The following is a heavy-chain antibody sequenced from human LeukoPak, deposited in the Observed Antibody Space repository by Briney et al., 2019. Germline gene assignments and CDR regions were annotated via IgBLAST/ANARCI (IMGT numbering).Heavy chain of an antibody. V-gene: IGHV3-23*01. J-gene: IGHJ4*02. Sequence: GGSLRLSCVGSGFTFARHALTWVRQAPGKGLEWVSTISGGGGSTHYADSVKGRFTTSRDNSKDTAFLQMNNLRAEDTAIYYCAREGGSCTSNSCSDYFDYWGQGTLVTVSS. CDR1: GFTFARHA. CDR3: AREGGSCTSNSCSDYFDY. D-gene: IGHD6-13*01. CDR2: ISGGGGST.